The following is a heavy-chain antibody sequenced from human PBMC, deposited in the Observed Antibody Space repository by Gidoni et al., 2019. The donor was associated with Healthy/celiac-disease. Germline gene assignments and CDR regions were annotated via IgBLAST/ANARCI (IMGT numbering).Heavy chain of an antibody. J-gene: IGHJ5*02. D-gene: IGHD1-26*01. CDR3: ARGREGQGNDWFDP. V-gene: IGHV1-69*02. Sequence: GLEWMGRIIPILGIANYAQKFQGRVTITADKSTSTAYMELSSLRSEDTAVYYCARGREGQGNDWFDPWGQGTLVTVSS. CDR2: IIPILGIA.